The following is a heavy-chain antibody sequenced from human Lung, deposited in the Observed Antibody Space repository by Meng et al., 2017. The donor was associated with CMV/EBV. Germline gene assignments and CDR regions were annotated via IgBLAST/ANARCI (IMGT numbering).Heavy chain of an antibody. Sequence: GGSLSLXCVASGFTFSSYGMHWVRQAPGKGLEWVAYIRYDGSNEYYVDSVKGRFTISRDNSKNTLYLQMSSLGAEDTAVYYCAKDRVYSSRYSGMDVWGQGXTVTVSS. CDR2: IRYDGSNE. CDR1: GFTFSSYG. J-gene: IGHJ6*02. D-gene: IGHD5-12*01. V-gene: IGHV3-30*02. CDR3: AKDRVYSSRYSGMDV.